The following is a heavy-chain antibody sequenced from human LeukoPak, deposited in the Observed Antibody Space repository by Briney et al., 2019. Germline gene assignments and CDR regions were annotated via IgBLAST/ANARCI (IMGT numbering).Heavy chain of an antibody. Sequence: GGSLRLSCAASGFTFGSYVMTWVRQAPGKGLEWVSHISGSGGSTYHADSVKGRFTISRDNSKNTVYLQMNSLRAEDMAVYYCAKTTAGHSSGRDPGWPVDYWGQGTLVTVSS. J-gene: IGHJ4*02. V-gene: IGHV3-23*01. CDR2: ISGSGGST. CDR1: GFTFGSYV. CDR3: AKTTAGHSSGRDPGWPVDY. D-gene: IGHD6-19*01.